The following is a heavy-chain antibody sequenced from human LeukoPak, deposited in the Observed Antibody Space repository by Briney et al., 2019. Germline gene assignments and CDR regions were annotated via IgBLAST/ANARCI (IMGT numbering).Heavy chain of an antibody. CDR3: ARRWADHNYYYDSSGYSS. J-gene: IGHJ5*02. CDR1: GGTFSSYA. D-gene: IGHD3-22*01. V-gene: IGHV1-69*04. CDR2: IIPILGIA. Sequence: SVKVSCKASGGTFSSYAISWVRQAPGQGLEWMGRIIPILGIANYAQKFQGRVTITADKSTSTAYMELSSLRSEDAAVYYCARRWADHNYYYDSSGYSSWGQGTLVTVSS.